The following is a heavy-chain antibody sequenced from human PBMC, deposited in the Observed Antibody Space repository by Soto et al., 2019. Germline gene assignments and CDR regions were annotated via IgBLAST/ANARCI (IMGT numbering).Heavy chain of an antibody. V-gene: IGHV4-31*03. CDR3: ARGSFSSSSSWFDP. CDR1: GGSISSGGYY. CDR2: IYYSGRT. Sequence: SETLSLTCTVPGGSISSGGYYWSWIRQHPGKGLEWIGYIYYSGRTYYNPSLHSRVSIAVDTTENQFSLKLTSVTAADTSVYYCARGSFSSSSSWFDPWGRGNLVTVSS. J-gene: IGHJ5*02. D-gene: IGHD6-6*01.